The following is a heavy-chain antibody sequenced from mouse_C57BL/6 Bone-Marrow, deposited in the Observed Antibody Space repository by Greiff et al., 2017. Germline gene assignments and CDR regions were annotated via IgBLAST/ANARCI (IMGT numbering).Heavy chain of an antibody. Sequence: QVQLQQSRPELVKPGASVKISCKASGYAFSSSWMNWVKQRPGKGLEWIGRIYPGDGDTNYNGKFKGKATLTADKSSSTAYMQLSSLTSEDSAVYFCARGRDGSNCWYFDVWGTGTTVTVSS. CDR2: IYPGDGDT. V-gene: IGHV1-82*01. J-gene: IGHJ1*03. CDR3: ARGRDGSNCWYFDV. D-gene: IGHD1-1*01. CDR1: GYAFSSSW.